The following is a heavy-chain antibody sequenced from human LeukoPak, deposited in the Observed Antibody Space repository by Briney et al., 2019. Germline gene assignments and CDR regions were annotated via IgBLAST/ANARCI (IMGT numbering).Heavy chain of an antibody. V-gene: IGHV3-11*04. Sequence: KTGGSLRLSCAASGFTFSDYYMSWIRQAPGKGLEWVSYISSSGSTINYADSVKGRFTISRDNAKNSLYLQMNSLRAEDTAVYYCARDGDYYYYYGMDVWGQGTTVTVS. J-gene: IGHJ6*02. CDR3: ARDGDYYYYYGMDV. CDR1: GFTFSDYY. CDR2: ISSSGSTI. D-gene: IGHD2-21*02.